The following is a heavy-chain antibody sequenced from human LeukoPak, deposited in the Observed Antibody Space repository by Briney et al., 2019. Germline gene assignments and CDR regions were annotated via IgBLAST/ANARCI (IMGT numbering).Heavy chain of an antibody. CDR3: ARSSVRGSYGSWPRYYFDY. Sequence: ASVKVSCKASGYTFTGYYMHWVRQAPGQGLEWMGWINPNSGGTNYAQKFQGWVTMTRDTSISTAYMELSRLRSDDTAVYYCARSSVRGSYGSWPRYYFDYWGRGTLVTVSS. D-gene: IGHD5-18*01. V-gene: IGHV1-2*04. CDR2: INPNSGGT. CDR1: GYTFTGYY. J-gene: IGHJ4*02.